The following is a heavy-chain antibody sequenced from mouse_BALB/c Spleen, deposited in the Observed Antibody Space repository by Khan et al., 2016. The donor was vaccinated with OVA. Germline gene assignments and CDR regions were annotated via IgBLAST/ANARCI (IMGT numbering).Heavy chain of an antibody. CDR2: ISYSGST. Sequence: EVQLQESGPGLVKPSQSLSLTCTVTGYSITSGYGWNWIRQFPGNKLEWMGYISYSGSTNYNPSLKSRIPITRDTYKHQFFLQLNSVTTEDTATYYCARTARIKYWGQGTTLTVSS. CDR3: ARTARIKY. J-gene: IGHJ2*01. V-gene: IGHV3-2*02. D-gene: IGHD1-2*01. CDR1: GYSITSGYG.